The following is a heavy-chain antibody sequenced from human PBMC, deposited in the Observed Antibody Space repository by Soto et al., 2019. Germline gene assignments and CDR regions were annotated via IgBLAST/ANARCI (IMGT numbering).Heavy chain of an antibody. CDR1: GFNFDDYA. V-gene: IGHV3-9*01. CDR2: ISWESGSI. Sequence: GGSLRLSCAASGFNFDDYAMHWVRQIPGKGLEWVSGISWESGSIGYADSVKGRFSISRDNAKNSLYLQMNSLRAEDTAVYYFAKDLVVLVPAAQYYYYGMDVWGQGTTVTVSS. D-gene: IGHD2-2*01. CDR3: AKDLVVLVPAAQYYYYGMDV. J-gene: IGHJ6*02.